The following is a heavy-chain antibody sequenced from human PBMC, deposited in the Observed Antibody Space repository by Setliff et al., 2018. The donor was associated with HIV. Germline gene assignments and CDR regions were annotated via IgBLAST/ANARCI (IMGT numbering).Heavy chain of an antibody. Sequence: GGSLRLSCAASGFTFSNSWMNWVRQAPGKGLVWVSRINSDGSSTTYADSVKGRFTISRDNAKNTLYLQMNSLRAEDTAVYYCASSGSHGYWGQGTLVTVSS. D-gene: IGHD1-26*01. CDR2: INSDGSST. J-gene: IGHJ4*02. V-gene: IGHV3-74*01. CDR1: GFTFSNSW. CDR3: ASSGSHGY.